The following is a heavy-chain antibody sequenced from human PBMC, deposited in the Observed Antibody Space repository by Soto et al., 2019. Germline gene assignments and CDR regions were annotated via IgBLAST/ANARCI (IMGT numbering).Heavy chain of an antibody. Sequence: EASVKVSCKASGGTFSSYAISWVRQAPGQGLEWMGGIIPIFGTANYAQKFQGRVTITADESTSTAYMELSSLRSEDTAVYYCARDRSELRSGMDVWGQGTTVTVSS. J-gene: IGHJ6*02. CDR3: ARDRSELRSGMDV. V-gene: IGHV1-69*13. CDR1: GGTFSSYA. D-gene: IGHD1-26*01. CDR2: IIPIFGTA.